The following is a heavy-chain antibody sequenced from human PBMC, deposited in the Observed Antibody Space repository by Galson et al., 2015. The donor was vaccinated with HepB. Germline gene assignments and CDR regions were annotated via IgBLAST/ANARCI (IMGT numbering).Heavy chain of an antibody. CDR2: MNPDSGNT. D-gene: IGHD1-1*01. J-gene: IGHJ5*02. Sequence: SVKVSCKAYGYTFNDYYLHWVRQAPGQGLEWMGWMNPDSGNTGCAQKFQGRVTMTRDTSISTAYMELSSLRSEDTAVYYCARGAWRYRASVFWFDPWGQGTLVTVSS. CDR3: ARGAWRYRASVFWFDP. CDR1: GYTFNDYY. V-gene: IGHV1-8*02.